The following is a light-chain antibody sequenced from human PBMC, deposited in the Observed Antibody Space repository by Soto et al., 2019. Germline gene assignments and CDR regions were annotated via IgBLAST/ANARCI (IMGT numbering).Light chain of an antibody. CDR3: QQYGSSPPLT. Sequence: EIALTQSPGTLSLSPGERATLSCRASQSVSSNYLAWYQQKPGQAPRLLIYGASSRATGIPDRFSGSGSGTDFTLTISRLEPEDFALYYCQQYGSSPPLTFGGGTKVDIK. J-gene: IGKJ4*01. CDR2: GAS. CDR1: QSVSSNY. V-gene: IGKV3-20*01.